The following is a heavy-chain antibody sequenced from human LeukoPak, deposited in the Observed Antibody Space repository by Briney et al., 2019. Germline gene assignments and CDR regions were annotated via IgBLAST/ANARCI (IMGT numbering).Heavy chain of an antibody. CDR3: AKDLYSSSCGY. V-gene: IGHV3-30*18. CDR1: GFTFSSYG. CDR2: ISYDGSNK. D-gene: IGHD6-13*01. J-gene: IGHJ4*02. Sequence: LGGSLRLSCAASGFTFSSYGMHWVRRAPGKGLEWVAVISYDGSNKYYADSVKGRFTISRDNSKNTLYLQMNSLRAEDTAVYYCAKDLYSSSCGYWGQGTLVTVSS.